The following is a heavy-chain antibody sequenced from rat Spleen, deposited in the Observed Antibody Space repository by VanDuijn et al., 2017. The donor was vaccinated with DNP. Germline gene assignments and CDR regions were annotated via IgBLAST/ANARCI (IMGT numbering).Heavy chain of an antibody. CDR2: IIYDGART. V-gene: IGHV5S10*01. J-gene: IGHJ4*01. D-gene: IGHD1-11*01. CDR3: ARDNYVTSGAMDA. CDR1: GFTFSDYN. Sequence: EVQLVESGGGLVQPGRSLKLSCEASGFTFSDYNMAWVRQTSKKGLEWVATIIYDGARTYYRDSVKGRFTISRDDAKSALYLQMDSLRSEDTATYYCARDNYVTSGAMDAWGQGTSVTVSS.